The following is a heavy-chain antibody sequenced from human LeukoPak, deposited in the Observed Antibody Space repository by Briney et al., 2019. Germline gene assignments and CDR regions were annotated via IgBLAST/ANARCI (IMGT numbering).Heavy chain of an antibody. J-gene: IGHJ1*01. D-gene: IGHD6-13*01. V-gene: IGHV4-39*01. CDR3: ASPYSSSWFEYFQH. Sequence: SETLSLTCTVSGGSISSSSYYWGWIRQPPGKGLEWIGSIYYSGSTYYNPSLKSRVTISVDTSKNQFSLKLSSVTAADTAVYYCASPYSSSWFEYFQHWGRAPWSPSPQ. CDR1: GGSISSSSYY. CDR2: IYYSGST.